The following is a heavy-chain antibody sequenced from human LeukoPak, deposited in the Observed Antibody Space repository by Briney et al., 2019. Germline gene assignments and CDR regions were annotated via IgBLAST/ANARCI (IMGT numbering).Heavy chain of an antibody. Sequence: SETLSLTCTVSGGSISSYYWSWIRQPPGKGLEWIGYIYYSGSTNYNPSLKSRVTISVDTSKNQFSLKLSSVTAADTAVYYCARVGGDSYCSSTSCYHYSDYWGQGTLVTVSS. J-gene: IGHJ4*02. CDR3: ARVGGDSYCSSTSCYHYSDY. CDR2: IYYSGST. D-gene: IGHD2-2*01. CDR1: GGSISSYY. V-gene: IGHV4-59*01.